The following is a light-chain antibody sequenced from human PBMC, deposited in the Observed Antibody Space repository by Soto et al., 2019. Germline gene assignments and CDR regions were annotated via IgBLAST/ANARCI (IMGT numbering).Light chain of an antibody. J-gene: IGKJ1*01. CDR2: LGS. CDR1: QSLLQSDGYNY. CDR3: MQALQTPLT. V-gene: IGKV2-28*01. Sequence: DIVMTQSPLSLPVTPGESASISCRSSQSLLQSDGYNYLDWYLQKPGQSPQFLIYLGSNRASGVPDRFSGSGSGTDFTPKISRVEAEDVGVYYCMQALQTPLTFGQGTTVEIK.